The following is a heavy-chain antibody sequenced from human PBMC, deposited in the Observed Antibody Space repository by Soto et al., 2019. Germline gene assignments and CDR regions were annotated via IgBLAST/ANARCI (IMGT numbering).Heavy chain of an antibody. CDR1: GGSISSYC. Sequence: SETLSLTCTVSGGSISSYCWSWIRQPPGKGLEWIGYIYYSGSTNYNPSLKSRVTISVDTSKNQFSLKLSSVTAADTAVYYCARASRAYYYYYMDVWGKGTTVTV. D-gene: IGHD6-13*01. V-gene: IGHV4-59*01. CDR3: ARASRAYYYYYMDV. J-gene: IGHJ6*03. CDR2: IYYSGST.